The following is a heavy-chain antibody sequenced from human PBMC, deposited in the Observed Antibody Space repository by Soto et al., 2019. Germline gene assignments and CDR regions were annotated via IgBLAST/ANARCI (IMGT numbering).Heavy chain of an antibody. J-gene: IGHJ4*02. Sequence: QVQLVESGGGVVQPGRSLRLSCAASGFTFSSYGMHWVRQAPGKGLEWVAVISYDGSNKYYAVSVKGRFTISRDNSKNTLSLLMNCLRVENTDVYSCAKGPPEAAHPAGFDYWGPGTLVTVSS. D-gene: IGHD6-13*01. CDR3: AKGPPEAAHPAGFDY. V-gene: IGHV3-30*18. CDR1: GFTFSSYG. CDR2: ISYDGSNK.